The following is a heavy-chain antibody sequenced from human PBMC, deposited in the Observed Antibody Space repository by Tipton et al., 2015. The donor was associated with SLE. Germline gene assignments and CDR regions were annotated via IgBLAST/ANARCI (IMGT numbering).Heavy chain of an antibody. Sequence: GSLRLSCAASGFTFSSYSMNWVRQAPGKGLEWVSSISSSSSYIYYADSVKGRFTISRDNAKNSLYLQMNSLRAEDTAVYYCARDAPDTAMVQFDYWGQGTLVTVSS. CDR2: ISSSSSYI. J-gene: IGHJ4*02. CDR3: ARDAPDTAMVQFDY. V-gene: IGHV3-21*01. CDR1: GFTFSSYS. D-gene: IGHD5-18*01.